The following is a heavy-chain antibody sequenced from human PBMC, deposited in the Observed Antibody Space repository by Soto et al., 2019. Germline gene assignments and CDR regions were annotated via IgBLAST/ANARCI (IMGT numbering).Heavy chain of an antibody. CDR1: GGTFSSYY. CDR2: IIPIFGTA. J-gene: IGHJ4*02. D-gene: IGHD1-26*01. CDR3: ARDGGRHSGGIDY. V-gene: IGHV1-69*01. Sequence: QVQLVQSGAEVKKPGSSVKVSCKASGGTFSSYYINWVRQVPGQGLEWMGEIIPIFGTANYAQKFQGRVRITADESRSTAYMELSSLISEDTAVYYCARDGGRHSGGIDYWGQGILVSVSS.